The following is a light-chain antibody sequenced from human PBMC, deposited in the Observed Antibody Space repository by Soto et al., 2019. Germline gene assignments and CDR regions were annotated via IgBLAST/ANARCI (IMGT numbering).Light chain of an antibody. CDR3: QQRTNWPPYP. V-gene: IGKV3-15*01. J-gene: IGKJ2*01. CDR1: QSVSSD. CDR2: GAS. Sequence: EIVMTQSPATLSVSPGERATLSCRASQSVSSDLAWYQQKPGQSPRLLIYGASTRATGIPARFSGSGSGTDFTLTISSLEPEDFAVYYCQQRTNWPPYPFGQGTKLEIK.